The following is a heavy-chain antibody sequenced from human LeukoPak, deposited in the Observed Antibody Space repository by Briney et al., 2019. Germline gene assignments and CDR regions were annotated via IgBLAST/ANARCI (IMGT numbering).Heavy chain of an antibody. V-gene: IGHV1-2*02. CDR3: ARFYCSSTSCYQRINAFDI. J-gene: IGHJ3*02. CDR2: INPNSGGT. Sequence: ASVKVSCKPSGYTFTGYYMHWVRQAPGQGLEWMGWINPNSGGTNYAQKFQGRVTMTRDTSISTAYMELSRLRSDDTAVYYCARFYCSSTSCYQRINAFDIWGQGTMVTVSS. CDR1: GYTFTGYY. D-gene: IGHD2-2*01.